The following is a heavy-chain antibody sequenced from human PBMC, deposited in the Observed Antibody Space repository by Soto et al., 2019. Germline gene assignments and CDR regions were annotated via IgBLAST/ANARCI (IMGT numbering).Heavy chain of an antibody. CDR3: ARSYYGSGLPPPGHYYYGMDV. D-gene: IGHD3-10*01. Sequence: QVQLVQSGAEVKKPGASVKVSCKASGYTFTGYYMHWVRQAPGQGLEWMGWINPNSGGTNYAQKFQGWVTMTRDTSISTAYMELSRLRSDDTAVYYCARSYYGSGLPPPGHYYYGMDVWRQGTTVTVSS. CDR1: GYTFTGYY. V-gene: IGHV1-2*04. J-gene: IGHJ6*02. CDR2: INPNSGGT.